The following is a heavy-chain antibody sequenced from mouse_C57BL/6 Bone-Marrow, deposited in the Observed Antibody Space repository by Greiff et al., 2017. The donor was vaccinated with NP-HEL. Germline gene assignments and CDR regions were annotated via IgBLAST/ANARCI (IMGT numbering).Heavy chain of an antibody. CDR2: FYPGSGNT. J-gene: IGHJ3*01. D-gene: IGHD1-1*01. Sequence: QVQLQQSAAELVRPWASVKLSCKASGYTFTAYYINWVKQRPGQGLEWIAMFYPGSGNTYYNEKFKGKATLTAEKASSTAYMQLSSLTSEDSAVYFCARAGLLRFAWFAYGGQGTLVTVSA. CDR3: ARAGLLRFAWFAY. V-gene: IGHV1-76*01. CDR1: GYTFTAYY.